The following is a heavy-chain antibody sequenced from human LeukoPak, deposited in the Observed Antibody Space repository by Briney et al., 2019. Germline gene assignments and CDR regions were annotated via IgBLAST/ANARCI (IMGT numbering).Heavy chain of an antibody. Sequence: GGSLRLSCAASGFTFSDFYMSWIRQAPGKGLEWISYISTSGSTIHYADSVKGRFTISRDNAKNSLYLQMDSLRVEDTAVYYCARDTVAGQIYFDHWGQGTLVTVSS. D-gene: IGHD6-19*01. V-gene: IGHV3-11*01. CDR2: ISTSGSTI. J-gene: IGHJ4*02. CDR3: ARDTVAGQIYFDH. CDR1: GFTFSDFY.